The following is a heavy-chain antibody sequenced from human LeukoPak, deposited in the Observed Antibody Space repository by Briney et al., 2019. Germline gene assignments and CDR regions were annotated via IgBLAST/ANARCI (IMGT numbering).Heavy chain of an antibody. D-gene: IGHD2-2*01. J-gene: IGHJ6*02. CDR2: INPNSGGT. V-gene: IGHV1-2*02. CDR3: ASLWVVPAANYYYYGMDV. CDR1: GYTFTGYY. Sequence: ASVKVSCKASGYTFTGYYIHWVRQAPGQGLEWMGWINPNSGGTNYAQKFQGRVTMTRDTSISTAYMELSRLRSDDTAVYYCASLWVVPAANYYYYGMDVWGQGTTVTVSS.